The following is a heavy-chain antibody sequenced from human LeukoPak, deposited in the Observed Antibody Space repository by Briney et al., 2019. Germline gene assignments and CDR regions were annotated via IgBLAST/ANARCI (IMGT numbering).Heavy chain of an antibody. CDR2: IHPSGGNT. V-gene: IGHV1-46*01. J-gene: IGHJ4*02. CDR1: GYTFTSNY. Sequence: ASVKVSCKASGYTFTSNYMHWVRQAPGQGLEWMGIIHPSGGNTNYTQKFQGRVAMTRDTSTSTVYMELSSLRSEDTAIYYCARDCSSTRCQGPVFDNWGQGTLVTVSS. D-gene: IGHD2-2*01. CDR3: ARDCSSTRCQGPVFDN.